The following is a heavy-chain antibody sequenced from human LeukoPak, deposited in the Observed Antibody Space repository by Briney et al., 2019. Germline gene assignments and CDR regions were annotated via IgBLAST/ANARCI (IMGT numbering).Heavy chain of an antibody. CDR1: GASISSYY. CDR2: IDYSGST. J-gene: IGHJ4*02. V-gene: IGHV4-59*01. CDR3: ARHYYSDPFDY. D-gene: IGHD4-17*01. Sequence: SETLSPTCTVSGASISSYYWSWIRQPPGKGLEWIGYIDYSGSTNYNPSLKSRVIISVDTSKTQFSLKLSSVAAADTAVYYCARHYYSDPFDYWGQGTLVTVSS.